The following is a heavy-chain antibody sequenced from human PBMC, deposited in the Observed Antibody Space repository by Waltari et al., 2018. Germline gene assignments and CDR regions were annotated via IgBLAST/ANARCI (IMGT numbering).Heavy chain of an antibody. CDR2: INHSGST. CDR3: ARGPECSSTSCYGGGGYFDY. Sequence: QVQLQQWGAGLLKPSETLSLTCAVYGGSFSGYYWSWIRQPPGKGLEWIGEINHSGSTNYNPSLKSRVTISVDTSKNQFSLKLSSVTAADTAVYYCARGPECSSTSCYGGGGYFDYWGQGTLVTVSS. V-gene: IGHV4-34*01. D-gene: IGHD2-2*01. J-gene: IGHJ4*02. CDR1: GGSFSGYY.